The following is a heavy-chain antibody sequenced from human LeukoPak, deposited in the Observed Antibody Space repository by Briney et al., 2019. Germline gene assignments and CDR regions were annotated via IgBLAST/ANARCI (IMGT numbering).Heavy chain of an antibody. V-gene: IGHV4-39*01. Sequence: PSETLSLTCTVSGGSISSTSYYWGWIRQPPGQGLEWIGTIYYSGSTYYNPSLKSRVTISVHTSNNQFSLKLSSVTAADTAVYYCARSYSSGWGWGLYNYYYMDVWGKGTTVTVSS. CDR2: IYYSGST. CDR1: GGSISSTSYY. D-gene: IGHD6-19*01. CDR3: ARSYSSGWGWGLYNYYYMDV. J-gene: IGHJ6*03.